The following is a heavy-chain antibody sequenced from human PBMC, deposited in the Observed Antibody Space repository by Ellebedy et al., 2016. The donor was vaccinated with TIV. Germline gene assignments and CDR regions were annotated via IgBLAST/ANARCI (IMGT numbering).Heavy chain of an antibody. J-gene: IGHJ6*02. CDR2: IYYNGRT. Sequence: SETLSLXXTVSGGSLSRNHWSWIRQPPGKGLEWIGDIYYNGRTNYNPSLKSRVTISLLTSKNQFSLKLTSVTAADTAVYYCARDRMYYYDSSGSYSYYGMDVWGQGTTVTVSS. CDR1: GGSLSRNH. V-gene: IGHV4-59*01. D-gene: IGHD3-22*01. CDR3: ARDRMYYYDSSGSYSYYGMDV.